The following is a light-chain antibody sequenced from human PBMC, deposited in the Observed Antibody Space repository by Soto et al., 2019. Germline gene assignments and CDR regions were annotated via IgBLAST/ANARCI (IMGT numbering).Light chain of an antibody. V-gene: IGLV2-14*02. J-gene: IGLJ1*01. Sequence: QSALTQPASVSGSPGQSITISCTGTSSDVGSYKLVSWYQQHPGKAPKLIIYEGNKRPSGLSNRFSGSKSGNTASLTISGLQAEDEADYYCSSYTNINTRACVFGTGTKLTVL. CDR3: SSYTNINTRACV. CDR2: EGN. CDR1: SSDVGSYKL.